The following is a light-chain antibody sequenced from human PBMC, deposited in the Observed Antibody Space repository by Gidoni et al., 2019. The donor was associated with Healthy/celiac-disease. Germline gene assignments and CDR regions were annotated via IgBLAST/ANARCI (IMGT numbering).Light chain of an antibody. Sequence: SYELPLLPSVIVSPGQTASITCSGDKLGDKYACWYQQKPGQSPVLVIYQDSKRPSGIPERFSGSNSGNTATLTISGTQAMDEADYYCQAWDSSTVVFGGGTKLTVL. J-gene: IGLJ2*01. V-gene: IGLV3-1*01. CDR3: QAWDSSTVV. CDR2: QDS. CDR1: KLGDKY.